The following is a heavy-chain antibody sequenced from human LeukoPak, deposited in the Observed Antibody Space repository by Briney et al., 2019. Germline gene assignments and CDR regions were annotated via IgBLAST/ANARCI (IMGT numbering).Heavy chain of an antibody. J-gene: IGHJ4*02. CDR3: ARELLSYYYGSGSHDY. CDR2: IKQGGSEK. Sequence: GGPLRLSCAASGFTFSSYWMSWVRQAPGKGLEWVANIKQGGSEKYYVDSVKGRFTISRDNAKNSLYLQMNSLRAEDTAVYYCARELLSYYYGSGSHDYWGQGTLVTVSS. CDR1: GFTFSSYW. D-gene: IGHD3-10*01. V-gene: IGHV3-7*01.